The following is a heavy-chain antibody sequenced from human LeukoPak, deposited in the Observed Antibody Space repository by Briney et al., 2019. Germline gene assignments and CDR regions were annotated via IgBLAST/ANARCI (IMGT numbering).Heavy chain of an antibody. CDR3: AREDFWSGYYHRGYFQH. J-gene: IGHJ1*01. CDR2: INHSGST. CDR1: GGSFSGYY. D-gene: IGHD3-3*01. V-gene: IGHV4-34*01. Sequence: SETLSLTRAVYGGSFSGYYWSWIRQPPGKGLEWIGEINHSGSTNYNPSLKSRVTISVDTSKNQFSLKLSSVTAADTAVYYCAREDFWSGYYHRGYFQHWGQGTLVTVSS.